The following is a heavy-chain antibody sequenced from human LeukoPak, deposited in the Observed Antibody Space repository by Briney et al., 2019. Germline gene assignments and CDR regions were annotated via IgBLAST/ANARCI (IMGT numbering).Heavy chain of an antibody. CDR2: INPSGGST. D-gene: IGHD4-17*01. J-gene: IGHJ4*02. CDR3: ARDFYGETQVYYFDY. CDR1: GYTLTFYH. V-gene: IGHV1-46*01. Sequence: GASVKVSCKASGYTLTFYHMHWARQAPGQGLEWMGIINPSGGSTSYSQKFQGRLTMTRDTSTSTVYMELSSLRSEDTAVYYCARDFYGETQVYYFDYWGQGTLVTVSS.